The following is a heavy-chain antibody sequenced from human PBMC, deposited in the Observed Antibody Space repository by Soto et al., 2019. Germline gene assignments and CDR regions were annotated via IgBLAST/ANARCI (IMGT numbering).Heavy chain of an antibody. D-gene: IGHD4-17*01. CDR2: IIPFFGTA. CDR1: GGTFSTFG. V-gene: IGHV1-69*13. J-gene: IGHJ4*02. Sequence: SVKVSCKASGGTFSTFGISWVRQAPGQGLEWMGGIIPFFGTARYSQRFEDRITITADESTNTVYMDLRSLTSEDAAIYYCAKSAPMDAGDKYYYDFWGQGALVTVSS. CDR3: AKSAPMDAGDKYYYDF.